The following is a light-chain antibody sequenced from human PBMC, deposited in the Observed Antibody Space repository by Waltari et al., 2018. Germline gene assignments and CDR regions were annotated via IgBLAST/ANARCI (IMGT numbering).Light chain of an antibody. CDR3: QQASGLPWT. CDR1: QDISNW. V-gene: IGKV1-12*01. CDR2: TVS. Sequence: DIQMTQSPSSVSASVGGSVAITCRASQDISNWLAWYQQKSGKAPKLLIHTVSTLQIGVPPRFSGSGSGTDFTLTISSLQPEDFATYFCQQASGLPWTFGQGTKVEIK. J-gene: IGKJ1*01.